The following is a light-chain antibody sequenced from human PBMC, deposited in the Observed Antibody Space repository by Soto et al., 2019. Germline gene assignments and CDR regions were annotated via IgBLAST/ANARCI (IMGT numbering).Light chain of an antibody. J-gene: IGKJ1*01. CDR3: QQSGSSTGWT. Sequence: VLTQSPATLSLSPGERATLSCGASQSVSTNYLAWYQQTPGLAPRLLIYDASSRATGISDRFSGSGSGTEFTLTITSLQSEDVADYYGQQSGSSTGWTFGQGTKVDIK. CDR1: QSVSTNY. V-gene: IGKV3D-20*01. CDR2: DAS.